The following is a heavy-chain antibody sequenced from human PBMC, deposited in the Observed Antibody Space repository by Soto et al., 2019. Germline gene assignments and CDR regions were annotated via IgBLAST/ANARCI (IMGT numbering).Heavy chain of an antibody. CDR2: IYYSGST. CDR3: ASVRRGGYDSLRYYYGMDV. V-gene: IGHV4-39*01. CDR1: GGSISSSSYY. D-gene: IGHD5-12*01. J-gene: IGHJ6*02. Sequence: SETLSLTCTVSGGSISSSSYYWGWIRQPPGKGLEWIGSIYYSGSTYYKPSLKNRITKSVDTSKNQFSLKLSSVTAADTAVYNCASVRRGGYDSLRYYYGMDVWGQGTTVTVSS.